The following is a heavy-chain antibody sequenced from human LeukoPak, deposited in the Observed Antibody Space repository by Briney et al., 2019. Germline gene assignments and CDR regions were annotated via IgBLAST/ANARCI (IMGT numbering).Heavy chain of an antibody. J-gene: IGHJ4*02. D-gene: IGHD6-13*01. CDR3: ARGGSRPIDY. CDR1: GFTFSSFW. CDR2: INSDGSST. Sequence: GGSLRLSCAASGFTFSSFWMHWVRQAPGKGPGWVSRINSDGSSTRYADLVKGRFTISRDNAKKTLYLQMNSLRAEATAVYYCARGGSRPIDYWGRGTLVTVSS. V-gene: IGHV3-74*01.